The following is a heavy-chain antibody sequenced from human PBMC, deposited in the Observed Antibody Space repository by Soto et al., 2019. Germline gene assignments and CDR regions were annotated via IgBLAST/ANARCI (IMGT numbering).Heavy chain of an antibody. CDR2: IWYDGSNK. CDR3: VSGSQVGPFDY. D-gene: IGHD3-10*01. Sequence: QVQLVESGGGVVQPGRSLRLSCAASGFTFSSYGMHWVRQAPGKGLEWVAVIWYDGSNKYYADSVKGRFTISRDNSKYTLYLQMNSLGAEDTAVYYCVSGSQVGPFDYWGQGTLVTVSS. CDR1: GFTFSSYG. J-gene: IGHJ4*02. V-gene: IGHV3-33*01.